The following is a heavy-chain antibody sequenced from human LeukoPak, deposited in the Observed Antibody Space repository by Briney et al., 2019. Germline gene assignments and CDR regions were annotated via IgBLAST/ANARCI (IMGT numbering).Heavy chain of an antibody. J-gene: IGHJ5*02. CDR1: GFTFSSYG. D-gene: IGHD3-16*02. CDR2: ISGSGGST. Sequence: PGGSLRLSCAASGFTFSSYGMSWVRQAPGKGLEWVSAISGSGGSTYYADSVKGRFTISRDNSKNTLYLQMNSLRAEDTAVYYCAKDRLPTFGGVIVRGFGFDPWGQGTLVTVSS. CDR3: AKDRLPTFGGVIVRGFGFDP. V-gene: IGHV3-23*01.